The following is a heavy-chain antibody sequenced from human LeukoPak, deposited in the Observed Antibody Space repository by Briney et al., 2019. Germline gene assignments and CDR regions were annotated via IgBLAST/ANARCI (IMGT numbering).Heavy chain of an antibody. D-gene: IGHD2-2*01. CDR2: IYYSGST. CDR1: GGSISSGGYY. CDR3: ARDSSSSFDY. J-gene: IGHJ4*02. V-gene: IGHV4-31*03. Sequence: SSETLSLTRTVSGGSISSGGYYWSWIRQHPGKGLEWIGYIYYSGSTYYNPSLKSRVTISVDTSKNQFSLKLSSVTAADTAVYYCARDSSSSFDYWGQGTLVTVSS.